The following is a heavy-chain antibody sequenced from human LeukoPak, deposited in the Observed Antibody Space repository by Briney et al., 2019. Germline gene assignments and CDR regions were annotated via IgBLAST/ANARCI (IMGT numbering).Heavy chain of an antibody. CDR2: ISSSSSYI. CDR3: ARDGGGNMDV. D-gene: IGHD3-16*01. V-gene: IGHV3-21*01. J-gene: IGHJ6*03. Sequence: GGSLRLSCAASGFTFSNYGMNWVRQAPGKGLEWVSFISSSSSYIYYADSVKGRFTISRDNAKNSLYLQMNSLRAEDMAVYYCARDGGGNMDVWGKGTTVTVSS. CDR1: GFTFSNYG.